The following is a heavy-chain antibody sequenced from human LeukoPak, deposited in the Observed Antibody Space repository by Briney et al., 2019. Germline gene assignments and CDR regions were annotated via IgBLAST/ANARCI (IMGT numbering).Heavy chain of an antibody. J-gene: IGHJ4*02. Sequence: GASVKVSCKASGYIFTSYGISWVRQAPGQGLEWMGWISAYNGNTNYAQKLQGRVTMTTDTSTSTAYMELRSLRSDDTAVYYCARSGGYMVRGVIDYWGQGTLVTVSS. D-gene: IGHD3-10*01. CDR1: GYIFTSYG. CDR3: ARSGGYMVRGVIDY. V-gene: IGHV1-18*01. CDR2: ISAYNGNT.